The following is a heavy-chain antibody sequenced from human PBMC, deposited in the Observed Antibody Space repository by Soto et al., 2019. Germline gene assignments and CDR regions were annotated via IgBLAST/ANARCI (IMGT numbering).Heavy chain of an antibody. V-gene: IGHV2-5*01. D-gene: IGHD3-10*01. CDR3: AHSRGFDWFYX. CDR2: IFWNDDE. Sequence: SGPTLGDPTQALTLTCTLSGFSLSTSEVGVGWIRHPPVKALEWLALIFWNDDERYNTSLKSRLTITKDISKNQLVLTMTNMEPVHTATYYCAHSRGFDWFYXWGQVNLVTVSX. CDR1: GFSLSTSEVG. J-gene: IGHJ5*02.